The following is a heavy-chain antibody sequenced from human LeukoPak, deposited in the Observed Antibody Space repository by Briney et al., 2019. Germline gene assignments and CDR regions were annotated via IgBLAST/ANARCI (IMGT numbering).Heavy chain of an antibody. CDR1: GFGFSSGT. J-gene: IGHJ3*01. V-gene: IGHV3-21*06. Sequence: PGGSLRLSCAASGFGFSSGTMNWVRQAPGKALEWVSSLSGSGRLVWYAASVKGRFTISRDNAANSLFLQINSLRVEDTAVYYCARDLQTGLAFDAWGQGTVVAVSS. CDR3: ARDLQTGLAFDA. CDR2: LSGSGRLV. D-gene: IGHD7-27*01.